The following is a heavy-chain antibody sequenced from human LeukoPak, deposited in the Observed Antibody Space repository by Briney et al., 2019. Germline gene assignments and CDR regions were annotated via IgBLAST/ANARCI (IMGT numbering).Heavy chain of an antibody. J-gene: IGHJ4*02. V-gene: IGHV1-2*02. Sequence: GASVTVSCKASGYTFTGYYMHWVRQAPGQGLEWMGWINPNSGGTNYAQKFQGRVTMTRDTSISTAYMELSRLRSDDTAVYYCARVHYYDSSGYYYNYWGQGTLVTVSS. D-gene: IGHD3-22*01. CDR2: INPNSGGT. CDR1: GYTFTGYY. CDR3: ARVHYYDSSGYYYNY.